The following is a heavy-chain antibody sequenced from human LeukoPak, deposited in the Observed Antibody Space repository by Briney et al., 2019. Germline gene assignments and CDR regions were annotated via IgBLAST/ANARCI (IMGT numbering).Heavy chain of an antibody. CDR3: XXXXXXXXXXXXXX. J-gene: IGHJ3*01. Sequence: PGRSLRLSCAASGFTFDDYTMHWVRQAPGKGLEWVSGISWNSGSIGYGYSVKGRFTIARYNAKNSFYLQMNSLTVEYTVLYYXXXXXXXXXXXXXXXXXXGTMVTVSS. CDR1: GFTFDDYT. CDR2: ISWNSGSI. V-gene: IGHV3-9*01.